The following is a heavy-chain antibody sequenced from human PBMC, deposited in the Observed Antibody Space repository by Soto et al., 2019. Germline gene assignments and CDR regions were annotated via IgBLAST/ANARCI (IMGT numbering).Heavy chain of an antibody. CDR2: ISAYNGNT. CDR3: ARVPHIRGQLAPFDY. D-gene: IGHD6-6*01. CDR1: GYTFTSYG. J-gene: IGHJ4*02. Sequence: QVQLVQSGAEVKKPGASVKVSCKASGYTFTSYGISWVRQAPGQGLEWMGWISAYNGNTNYAQKLQGRVTMTTDTATRTAYMELRSLRSDDTAVYYCARVPHIRGQLAPFDYWGQGTLVTVSS. V-gene: IGHV1-18*01.